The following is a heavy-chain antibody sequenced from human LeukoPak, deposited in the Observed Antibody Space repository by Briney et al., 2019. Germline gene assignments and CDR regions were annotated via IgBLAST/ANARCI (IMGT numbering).Heavy chain of an antibody. CDR2: INRDASEK. D-gene: IGHD2-8*02. J-gene: IGHJ4*02. CDR3: ARDDPVVYATYDH. Sequence: PGGSLRLSCAASGFTLNNYNMNWVRQAPGKGLEWVANINRDASEKYYADSVKGRFTISRDNAKSSLFLQMTSLRADDTAVYYCARDDPVVYATYDHWGQGTLVTVSS. CDR1: GFTLNNYN. V-gene: IGHV3-7*01.